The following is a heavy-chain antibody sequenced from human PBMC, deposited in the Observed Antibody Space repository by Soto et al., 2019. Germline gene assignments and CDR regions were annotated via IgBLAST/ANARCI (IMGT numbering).Heavy chain of an antibody. V-gene: IGHV3-49*04. CDR2: IRSKAYGATT. CDR1: GFTFGDYA. D-gene: IGHD3-16*02. Sequence: GGSLRLSCTASGFTFGDYAIIWVRQAPEKGLEWLGFIRSKAYGATTEIAASVKGRLSLSRDDSRSIADLELHSLKGDDTGVYFCARAGNRYPTTNWLDPWGKRTLVTVSS. J-gene: IGHJ5*02. CDR3: ARAGNRYPTTNWLDP.